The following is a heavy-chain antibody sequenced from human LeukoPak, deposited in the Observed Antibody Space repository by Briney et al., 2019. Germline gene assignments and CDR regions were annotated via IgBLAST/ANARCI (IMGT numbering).Heavy chain of an antibody. D-gene: IGHD3-9*01. V-gene: IGHV4-38-2*02. CDR3: ASVKIKVLRYFDWLRNGAFDI. Sequence: SETLSLTCTVSGYSIGNGYFWGWIRQPPGKGLEWIGNIYRTGTTFYNPSLQSRVSMSVDTSKNQFSLKLSSVTAADTAVYYCASVKIKVLRYFDWLRNGAFDIWGQGTMVTVSS. CDR2: IYRTGTT. CDR1: GYSIGNGYF. J-gene: IGHJ3*02.